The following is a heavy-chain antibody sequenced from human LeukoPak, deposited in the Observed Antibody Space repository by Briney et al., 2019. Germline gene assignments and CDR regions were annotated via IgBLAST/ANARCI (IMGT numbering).Heavy chain of an antibody. D-gene: IGHD6-13*01. CDR2: INQDGTDK. V-gene: IGHV3-7*03. Sequence: PGGSLRLSCAASGFTFSGRWMSWLRQAPGKGLEWVANINQDGTDKYYVDSVKGRFTISRDNSKNTLYLQMNSLRAEDTAVYYCAKSGGSSSWYAYFDYWGQGTLVTVSS. CDR3: AKSGGSSSWYAYFDY. CDR1: GFTFSGRW. J-gene: IGHJ4*02.